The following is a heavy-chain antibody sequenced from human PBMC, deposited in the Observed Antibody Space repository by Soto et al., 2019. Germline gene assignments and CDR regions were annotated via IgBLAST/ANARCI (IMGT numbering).Heavy chain of an antibody. CDR1: ADSFTCYS. CDR3: ARATIVLMVYGPFDY. CDR2: INPNSGGT. V-gene: IGHV1-2*02. Sequence: XSVKVSCKASADSFTCYSMHWVRQAPGQGLEWMGWINPNSGGTNYAQKFQGRVTMTRDTSISTAYMELSRLRSDDTAVYYCARATIVLMVYGPFDYWGQGTRVTVSS. J-gene: IGHJ4*02. D-gene: IGHD2-8*01.